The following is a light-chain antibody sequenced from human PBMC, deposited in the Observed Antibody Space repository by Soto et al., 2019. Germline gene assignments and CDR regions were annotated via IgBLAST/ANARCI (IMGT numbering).Light chain of an antibody. Sequence: DIQMTQSPSSLSASVGDRVTITCQASQDISNYLDWYQQKPGKAPKLLIYDASNLETGVPSRFSGSGSGTDFTFTITSLQPEDIATYYCQHSDNLPRTFGPGTKVHVK. CDR2: DAS. V-gene: IGKV1-33*01. CDR3: QHSDNLPRT. J-gene: IGKJ3*01. CDR1: QDISNY.